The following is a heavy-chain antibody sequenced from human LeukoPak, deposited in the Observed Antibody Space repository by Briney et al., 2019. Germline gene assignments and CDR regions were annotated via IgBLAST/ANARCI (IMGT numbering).Heavy chain of an antibody. V-gene: IGHV2-5*02. CDR2: IFWDDDK. CDR1: GFSLPTSGVG. J-gene: IGHJ4*02. D-gene: IGHD3-22*01. CDR3: GHISTYYYDSSVDH. Sequence: SGPTLVKPTQTLTLTCTFSGFSLPTSGVGVGWIRQPPGKALEWLAIIFWDDDKRYSTSLESRLTITKETSKNQVVLTMTDMDPVDTAKYYCGHISTYYYDSSVDHWGQGTLVTVSS.